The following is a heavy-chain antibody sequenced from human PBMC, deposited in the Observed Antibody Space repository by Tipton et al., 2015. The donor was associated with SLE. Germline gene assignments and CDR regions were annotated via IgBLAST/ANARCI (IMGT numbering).Heavy chain of an antibody. Sequence: SLRLSCAASGFIVSSYYMSWVRQAPGKGLEWVANIKQDGSEKYYVDSVKGRFTISRDNAKNSLYLQMNSLRVEDTAVYYCAKGPIMYTYDRSGYEFYDWGQGTLVTVSS. D-gene: IGHD3-22*01. J-gene: IGHJ4*02. V-gene: IGHV3-7*01. CDR2: IKQDGSEK. CDR1: GFIVSSYY. CDR3: AKGPIMYTYDRSGYEFYD.